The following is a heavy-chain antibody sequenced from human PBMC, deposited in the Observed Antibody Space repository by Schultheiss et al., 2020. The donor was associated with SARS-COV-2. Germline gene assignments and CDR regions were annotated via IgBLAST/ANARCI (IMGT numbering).Heavy chain of an antibody. D-gene: IGHD4-11*01. J-gene: IGHJ5*02. CDR3: ARDDYSHWFDP. CDR2: IYYSGST. V-gene: IGHV4-31*03. CDR1: GGSISSGGYY. Sequence: SETLSLTCTVSGGSISSGGYYWSWIRQHPGKGLEWIGYIYYSGSTNYNPSLKSRVTISVDTSENQFSLKLSSVTAADTAVYYCARDDYSHWFDPWGQGTLVTVSS.